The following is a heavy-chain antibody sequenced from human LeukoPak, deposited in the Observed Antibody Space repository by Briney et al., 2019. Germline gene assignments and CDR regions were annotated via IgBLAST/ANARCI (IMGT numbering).Heavy chain of an antibody. V-gene: IGHV4-4*07. CDR2: IYSSGST. J-gene: IGHJ5*02. CDR3: ARGQDWFDP. CDR1: GGPLSGYH. Sequence: SETLSLTCIVSGGPLSGYHWSWIRQPAGRGLEWIGRIYSSGSTNYNPSLKSRVSMSVDTSNNEFSLSLTSVTAADTAIYYCARGQDWFDPWGQGTLVTVSS.